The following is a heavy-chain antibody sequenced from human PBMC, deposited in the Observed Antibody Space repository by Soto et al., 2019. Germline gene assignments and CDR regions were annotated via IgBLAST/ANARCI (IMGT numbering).Heavy chain of an antibody. CDR2: IIPIFGTA. D-gene: IGHD3-22*01. V-gene: IGHV1-69*13. CDR3: ARADYDSSGYYQGGPFDY. Sequence: SVKVSCKASGGTFSNYAISWVLQSAGQWLEWMGGIIPIFGTANYAQKFQGRVTITADESTSTAYMELSSLRSEDTAVYYCARADYDSSGYYQGGPFDYWGQGTLVTVSS. J-gene: IGHJ4*02. CDR1: GGTFSNYA.